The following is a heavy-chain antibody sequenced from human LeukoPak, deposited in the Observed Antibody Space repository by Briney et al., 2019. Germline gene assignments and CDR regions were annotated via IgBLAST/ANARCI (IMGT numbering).Heavy chain of an antibody. CDR3: ARNNGMDV. V-gene: IGHV3-7*03. J-gene: IGHJ6*02. Sequence: GGSLRLSCAASGFTFSSSAMSWVRQVPGRGPEWVANVNRDGSETYYLDSVKGRFTISKDNAKNSLYLQMNSLRAEDTALYHCARNNGMDVWGQGTTVIVSS. CDR2: VNRDGSET. CDR1: GFTFSSSA.